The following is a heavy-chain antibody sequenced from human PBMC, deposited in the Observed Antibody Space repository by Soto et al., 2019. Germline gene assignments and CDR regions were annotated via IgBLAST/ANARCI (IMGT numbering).Heavy chain of an antibody. CDR2: INPDGSVK. V-gene: IGHV3-7*01. CDR1: GVTFSSSW. CDR3: ARDSGYNAFDI. D-gene: IGHD6-13*01. Sequence: GGSLRLSCAASGVTFSSSWMAWVRQAPGKGLEWVANINPDGSVKNYADSVRGRFTISRDNAKNSLYVQMNSLRAEDTAVFYCARDSGYNAFDIWGQGTMVTVSS. J-gene: IGHJ3*02.